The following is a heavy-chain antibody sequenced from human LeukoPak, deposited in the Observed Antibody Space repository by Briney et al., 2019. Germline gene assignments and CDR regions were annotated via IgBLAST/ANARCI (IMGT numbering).Heavy chain of an antibody. CDR1: GGSFSGYY. D-gene: IGHD3-3*01. J-gene: IGHJ4*02. CDR2: INHSGST. V-gene: IGHV4-34*01. Sequence: PSETLSLTCAVYGGSFSGYYWSWIRQPPGKGLEWIGEINHSGSTNYNPSLKSRVTISVDTSKNQFSLKLSSVTAADTAVYYCARESSYYDDYWGQGTLVTVSS. CDR3: ARESSYYDDY.